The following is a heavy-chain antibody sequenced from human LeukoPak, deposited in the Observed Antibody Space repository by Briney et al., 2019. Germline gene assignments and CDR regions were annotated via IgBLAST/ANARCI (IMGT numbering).Heavy chain of an antibody. J-gene: IGHJ6*02. V-gene: IGHV3-11*01. Sequence: GGSLRLSCAAPGFTFSDYYMSWIRQAPGKGLECVSYISSSGTTTYYADSVKGRFTISRDNAKNSLYLQMNSLRAEDTAVYYCARRGVLWLGELFYYGMDVWSQGTTVTVSS. D-gene: IGHD3-10*01. CDR2: ISSSGTTT. CDR1: GFTFSDYY. CDR3: ARRGVLWLGELFYYGMDV.